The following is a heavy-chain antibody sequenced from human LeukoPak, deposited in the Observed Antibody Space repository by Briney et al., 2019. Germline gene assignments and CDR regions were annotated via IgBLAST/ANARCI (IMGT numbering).Heavy chain of an antibody. CDR2: VNPNSSST. V-gene: IGHV1-2*02. D-gene: IGHD3-10*01. J-gene: IGHJ3*02. CDR3: ARGESGIARGAFDI. Sequence: ASGKVSCKASAYSFTGYYIHWVRHAPGQGLGWVGWVNPNSSSTNYAQRFQGRVTMTRDTSISTAYMELSRLTSDDTAVYYWARGESGIARGAFDIWGQGTMVTVSS. CDR1: AYSFTGYY.